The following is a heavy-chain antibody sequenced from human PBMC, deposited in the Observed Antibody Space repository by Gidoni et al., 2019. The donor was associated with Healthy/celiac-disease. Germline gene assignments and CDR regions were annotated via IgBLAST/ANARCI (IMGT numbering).Heavy chain of an antibody. V-gene: IGHV1-18*01. Sequence: QVQLVQSGAEVKKPGASVKVSCKASGYTFTSYGISWVRQAPGQGLEWMGWISAYNGNTNYAQKLQGRVTMTTDTSTSTAYMELRSLRSDDTAVYYCASESSSGYYWPDNYYYGMDVWGQGTTVTVSS. J-gene: IGHJ6*02. CDR2: ISAYNGNT. D-gene: IGHD3-22*01. CDR1: GYTFTSYG. CDR3: ASESSSGYYWPDNYYYGMDV.